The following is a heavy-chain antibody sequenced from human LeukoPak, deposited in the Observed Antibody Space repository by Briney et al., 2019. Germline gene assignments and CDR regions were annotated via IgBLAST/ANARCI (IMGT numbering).Heavy chain of an antibody. J-gene: IGHJ4*02. CDR3: ARAKAVAGNFDY. Sequence: PSETLSLTCTVSGGSVNSYDYYWTWIRQPPGKGLEWIGHVHYSGSTKYSPSYKSRVTISVDTSKNHFSLKVRSVTAADTAVYYCARAKAVAGNFDYWGQGILVTVSS. CDR2: VHYSGST. CDR1: GGSVNSYDYY. V-gene: IGHV4-61*03. D-gene: IGHD6-19*01.